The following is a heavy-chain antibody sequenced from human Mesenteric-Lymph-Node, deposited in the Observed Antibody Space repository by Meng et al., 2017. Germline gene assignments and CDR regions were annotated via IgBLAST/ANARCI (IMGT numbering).Heavy chain of an antibody. Sequence: SVKVSCKASGYTFTSYAMHWVRQAPGQRLEWMGGIIPIFGTANYAQKFQGRVTITADKSTSTAYMELSSLRSEGTAVYYCARVSVAVADAFDIWGQGTMVTVSS. CDR1: GYTFTSYA. CDR3: ARVSVAVADAFDI. D-gene: IGHD6-19*01. J-gene: IGHJ3*02. CDR2: IIPIFGTA. V-gene: IGHV1-69*06.